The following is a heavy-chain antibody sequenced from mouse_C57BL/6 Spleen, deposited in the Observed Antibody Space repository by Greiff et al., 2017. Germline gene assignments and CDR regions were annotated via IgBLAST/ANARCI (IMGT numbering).Heavy chain of an antibody. CDR3: GRSSSYEYDGNYYAMGY. V-gene: IGHV5-6*01. J-gene: IGHJ4*01. CDR2: ISSGGSYT. CDR1: GFTFSSYG. D-gene: IGHD2-4*01. Sequence: EVQGVESGGDLVQPGGSLKLSCAASGFTFSSYGMSWVRQTPDKRLEWVASISSGGSYTYYPDSVEGRFTISRDNAKNTLYLQMSSLKYEDTAMYYGGRSSSYEYDGNYYAMGYWGQGASVTVYS.